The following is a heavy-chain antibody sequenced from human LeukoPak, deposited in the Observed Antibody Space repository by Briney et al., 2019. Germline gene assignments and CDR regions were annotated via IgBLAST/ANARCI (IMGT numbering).Heavy chain of an antibody. J-gene: IGHJ5*02. Sequence: SQTLSLTCAISGDSVSSNSVTWDWHRQSPSRGLEWLGRTYYRSTWYNDYAVSVRGRITVNPDTSKNQFSLHLNSVTPEDTAVYYCARRLTQYDCFDPWGQGILVTVSS. CDR1: GDSVSSNSVT. CDR3: ARRLTQYDCFDP. CDR2: TYYRSTWYN. V-gene: IGHV6-1*01. D-gene: IGHD2-2*01.